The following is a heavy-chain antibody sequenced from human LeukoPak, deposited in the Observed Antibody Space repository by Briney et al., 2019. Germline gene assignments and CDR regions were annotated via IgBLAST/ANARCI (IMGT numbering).Heavy chain of an antibody. CDR3: AELGITMIGGV. J-gene: IGHJ6*04. CDR1: GFPFNSYI. Sequence: GGSLRLSCAASGFPFNSYIMNWVRQAPGKGLEWVSYISSSGSTIYYADSVKGRFTISRDNAKNSLYLQMNSLRAEDTAVYYCAELGITMIGGVWGKGTTVTISS. CDR2: ISSSGSTI. D-gene: IGHD3-10*02. V-gene: IGHV3-48*03.